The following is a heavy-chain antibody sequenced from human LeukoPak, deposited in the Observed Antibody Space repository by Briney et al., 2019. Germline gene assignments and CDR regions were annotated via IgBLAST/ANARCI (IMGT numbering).Heavy chain of an antibody. CDR3: ARDTPEDSSGYCTVIDY. V-gene: IGHV1-2*02. CDR2: INPNSGGT. CDR1: GYTFTGYY. D-gene: IGHD3-22*01. J-gene: IGHJ4*02. Sequence: ASVKVSCKASGYTFTGYYMHWVRQAPGQGLEWMGWINPNSGGTNYAQKFQGRVTMTRDTSISTAYMELSRLRSDDTAVYYCARDTPEDSSGYCTVIDYWGQGTLVTVSS.